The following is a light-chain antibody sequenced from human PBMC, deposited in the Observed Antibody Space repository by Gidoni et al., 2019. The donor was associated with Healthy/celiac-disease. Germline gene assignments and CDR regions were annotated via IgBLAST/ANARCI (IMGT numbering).Light chain of an antibody. Sequence: DSQRTQSPSSLSASVGDRVTITCRASQSISSSLNWYQQKPGQAPKLLIYAASSLQSGVPSRFSGSGSGTDFTLTISSLQPEDFATYYCQQSYSTRWTFGQGTKVEIK. J-gene: IGKJ1*01. CDR1: QSISSS. CDR3: QQSYSTRWT. V-gene: IGKV1-39*01. CDR2: AAS.